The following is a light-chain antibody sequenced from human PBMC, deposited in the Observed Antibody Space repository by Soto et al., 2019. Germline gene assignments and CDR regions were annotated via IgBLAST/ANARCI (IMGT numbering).Light chain of an antibody. Sequence: DIQMTQSPSSLSASVGDRVNITCRASQGISNYLAWYQQKPGQVPKLLIYAASTLQSGVPSRFSGSGSGTDFTLTISSLQPEDVATYYCQKYNSAPRAFGQGTKVEIK. CDR2: AAS. V-gene: IGKV1-27*01. CDR1: QGISNY. J-gene: IGKJ1*01. CDR3: QKYNSAPRA.